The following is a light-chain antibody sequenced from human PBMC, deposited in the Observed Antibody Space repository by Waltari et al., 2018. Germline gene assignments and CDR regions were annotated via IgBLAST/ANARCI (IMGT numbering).Light chain of an antibody. J-gene: IGKJ4*01. V-gene: IGKV4-1*01. Sequence: DIVMTQSPDSLAVSLGERATINCKSSRSVLHSSNNKNYLAWYQQKTGQPPKLLIYWASTRESGVPDRFSGSGSGTDFTLTISSLQAEDVAVYYCQQCYSLPLTFGGGTKVDIK. CDR1: RSVLHSSNNKNY. CDR3: QQCYSLPLT. CDR2: WAS.